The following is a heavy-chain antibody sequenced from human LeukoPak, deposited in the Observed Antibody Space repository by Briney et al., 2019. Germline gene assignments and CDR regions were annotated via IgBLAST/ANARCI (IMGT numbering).Heavy chain of an antibody. Sequence: GGSLRLSCAASGFTFSSYGMHWVRQAPRKGLEYVSAISTNGDSTYYASSVKGRFTISRDNSKNTLCLQMGSLRAEDMAVYYCARPNYYGSGSYRPYYMDVWGKGTTVTVSS. CDR2: ISTNGDST. CDR1: GFTFSSYG. V-gene: IGHV3-64*01. D-gene: IGHD3-10*01. J-gene: IGHJ6*03. CDR3: ARPNYYGSGSYRPYYMDV.